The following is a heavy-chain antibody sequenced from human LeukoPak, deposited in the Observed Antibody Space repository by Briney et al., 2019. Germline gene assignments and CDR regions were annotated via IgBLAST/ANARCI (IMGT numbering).Heavy chain of an antibody. V-gene: IGHV4-4*02. Sequence: PSETLSLTCAVSGGSISSSNWWSWVRQPPGKGLEWIGEIYHSGSTNYNPSLKSRVTISVDTSKNQFSLKLSSVTAADTAVYYCARHQAVMTTEDYYYYGMDVWGQGTTVTVSS. D-gene: IGHD4-17*01. CDR2: IYHSGST. CDR1: GGSISSSNW. J-gene: IGHJ6*02. CDR3: ARHQAVMTTEDYYYYGMDV.